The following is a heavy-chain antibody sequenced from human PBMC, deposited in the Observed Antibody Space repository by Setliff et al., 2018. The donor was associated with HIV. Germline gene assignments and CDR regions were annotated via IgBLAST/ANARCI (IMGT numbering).Heavy chain of an antibody. Sequence: GGSLRLSCVASGFTFRSAWMSWVRQAPGEGLEWVGLIKNKTDGGTTDYAAPLKGRFTISRDDSKNTLYLQMNSLKTEDTAVYYCAKEVHVSSYYGMDVWGQGTTVTVSS. CDR1: GFTFRSAW. D-gene: IGHD3-16*01. J-gene: IGHJ6*02. CDR2: IKNKTDGGTT. V-gene: IGHV3-15*01. CDR3: AKEVHVSSYYGMDV.